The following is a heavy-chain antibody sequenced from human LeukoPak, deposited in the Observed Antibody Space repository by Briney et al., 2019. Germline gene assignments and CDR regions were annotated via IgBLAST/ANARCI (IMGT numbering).Heavy chain of an antibody. V-gene: IGHV3-48*01. Sequence: PGGSLRLSCAASGFTFSSYSMDWVRQAPGKGLEWVSYISSRSNTIYYADSVKGRFTISRDNTKNSLYLQMNSLRAEDTAVYYCAELGITMIGGVWGKGTTVTVSS. J-gene: IGHJ6*04. D-gene: IGHD3-10*02. CDR2: ISSRSNTI. CDR3: AELGITMIGGV. CDR1: GFTFSSYS.